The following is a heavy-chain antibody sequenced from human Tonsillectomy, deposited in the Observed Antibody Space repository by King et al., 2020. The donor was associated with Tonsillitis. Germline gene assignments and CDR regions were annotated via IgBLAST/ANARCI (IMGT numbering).Heavy chain of an antibody. Sequence: VQLVESGGGLVQPGRSLRLSCAASGFTFDDYALHLVRQAPGKGLEWGSGSSWNSGSIGYADSVKGRFTISRDNAKNSLYLQMNSLRAEDTALYYCAKEDNSGWYNWFDPWGQGTLVTVSS. J-gene: IGHJ5*02. CDR3: AKEDNSGWYNWFDP. D-gene: IGHD6-19*01. V-gene: IGHV3-9*01. CDR1: GFTFDDYA. CDR2: SSWNSGSI.